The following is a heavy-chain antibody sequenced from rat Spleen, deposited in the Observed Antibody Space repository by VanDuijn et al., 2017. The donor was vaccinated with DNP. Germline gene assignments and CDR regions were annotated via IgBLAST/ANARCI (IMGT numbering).Heavy chain of an antibody. V-gene: IGHV5-27*01. CDR2: IGSAAYAP. CDR3: TRSLGTTPRTTDIGGY. Sequence: EVQLVESGGGLVQPGRSLKLSCAASGFTFSAYYMAWVRQAPAKGLEWVAYIGSAAYAPYYGDSVKGRFTISRDNAKSTLYLQMNSLRSEDTATYFCTRSLGTTPRTTDIGGYWGQGVMVTVSS. J-gene: IGHJ2*01. CDR1: GFTFSAYY. D-gene: IGHD1-5*01.